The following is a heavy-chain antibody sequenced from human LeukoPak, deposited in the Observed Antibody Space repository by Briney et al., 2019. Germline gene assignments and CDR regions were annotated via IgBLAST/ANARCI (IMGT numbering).Heavy chain of an antibody. D-gene: IGHD3-16*02. CDR1: GDSISGYY. J-gene: IGHJ4*02. Sequence: SETLSLTCTVSGDSISGYYWSWVRQPAGKGLEWIGRIYTSGSTNYNPSLKSRVTMSVDTSKNQFSLKLSSVTAADTAVYYCARDRSPQDYDYVWGSYREDYYFDYWGQGTLVTVSS. CDR3: ARDRSPQDYDYVWGSYREDYYFDY. CDR2: IYTSGST. V-gene: IGHV4-4*07.